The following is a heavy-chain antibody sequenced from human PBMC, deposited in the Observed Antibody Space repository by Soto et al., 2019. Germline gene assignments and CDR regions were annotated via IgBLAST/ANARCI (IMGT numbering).Heavy chain of an antibody. J-gene: IGHJ3*02. CDR3: ARSTAPDAFDI. CDR1: GGTFSSYT. Sequence: QVQLVQSGAEVKKPGSSVKVSCKASGGTFSSYTISWVRQAPGQGLEWMGRIIPILGIANYAQKFQGRVTITADKSPSTAYMVLSSLRAEDTAVYYWARSTAPDAFDIWGQGTMVTVSS. V-gene: IGHV1-69*02. CDR2: IIPILGIA. D-gene: IGHD5-18*01.